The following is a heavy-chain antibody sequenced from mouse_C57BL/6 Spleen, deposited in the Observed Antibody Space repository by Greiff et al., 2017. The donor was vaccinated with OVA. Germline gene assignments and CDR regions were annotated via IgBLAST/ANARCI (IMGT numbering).Heavy chain of an antibody. D-gene: IGHD1-1*01. CDR1: GFTFSDYY. J-gene: IGHJ1*03. CDR2: INYDGSST. V-gene: IGHV5-16*01. CDR3: ARDPHYYGSSYGWYFDV. Sequence: EVKLVESEGGLVQPGSSMKLSCTASGFTFSDYYMAWVRQVPEKGLEWVANINYDGSSTYYLDSLKSRFIISRDNAKNILYLQMSSLKSEDTATYYCARDPHYYGSSYGWYFDVWGTGTTVTVSS.